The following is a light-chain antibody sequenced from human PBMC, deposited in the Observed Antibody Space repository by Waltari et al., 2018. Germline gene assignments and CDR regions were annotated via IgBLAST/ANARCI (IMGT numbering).Light chain of an antibody. CDR1: QSVLYTSNNKNY. V-gene: IGKV4-1*01. CDR2: WAS. J-gene: IGKJ4*01. Sequence: DIVMTQSPDSLTVSLGEGATINCKSSQSVLYTSNNKNYLAWYQQKPGQPPKLLIYWASTRESGVPDRFSGSGSGTDFTLTISSLQAEDVAVYYCQQYFGDPPHTFGGGTKVEIK. CDR3: QQYFGDPPHT.